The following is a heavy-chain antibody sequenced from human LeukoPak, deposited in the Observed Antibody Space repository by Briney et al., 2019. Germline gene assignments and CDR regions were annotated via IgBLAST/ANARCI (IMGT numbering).Heavy chain of an antibody. D-gene: IGHD7-27*01. V-gene: IGHV6-1*01. Sequence: SQTLSLTCAISGGSVSSNSAAWNWIRQSPSRGLEWLGRTYYRSKWYNDYAVSVKSRITINPDTSKNQFSLQLNSVTPEDTAVYYCARASSSSRTGDRRRSWYFDLWGRGTLVTVSS. CDR3: ARASSSSRTGDRRRSWYFDL. CDR2: TYYRSKWYN. CDR1: GGSVSSNSAA. J-gene: IGHJ2*01.